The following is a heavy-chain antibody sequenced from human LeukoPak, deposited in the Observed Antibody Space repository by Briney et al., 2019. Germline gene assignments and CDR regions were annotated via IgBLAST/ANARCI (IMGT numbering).Heavy chain of an antibody. CDR2: INAGNGNT. CDR3: ARDLGCSGGSCFNWFDP. J-gene: IGHJ5*02. CDR1: GYTFTNYG. D-gene: IGHD2-15*01. Sequence: GASVKVSCKASGYTFTNYGITWVRQAPGQRLEWMGWINAGNGNTKYSQKFQGRVTITRDTSASTAYMELSSLRSEDTAVYYCARDLGCSGGSCFNWFDPWGQGTLVTVSS. V-gene: IGHV1-3*01.